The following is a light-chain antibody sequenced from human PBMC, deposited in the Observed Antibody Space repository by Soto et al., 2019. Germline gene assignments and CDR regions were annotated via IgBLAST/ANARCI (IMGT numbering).Light chain of an antibody. Sequence: RQSPATLSVSPGEGATLSCRASQGIGDTLAWYQQKPGQAPRLLIYGASSRATGIPDRFSGIGSGTDFTLTISRLEPEDFVVYYCQQYITSPRTFGPGTKVDIK. CDR1: QGIGDT. J-gene: IGKJ1*01. CDR2: GAS. V-gene: IGKV3-20*01. CDR3: QQYITSPRT.